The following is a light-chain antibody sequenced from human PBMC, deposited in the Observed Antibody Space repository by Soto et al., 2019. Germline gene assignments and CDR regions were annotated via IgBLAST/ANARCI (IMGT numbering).Light chain of an antibody. CDR2: LHSDGSH. CDR1: SGHSSYT. J-gene: IGLJ2*01. Sequence: QLVLTQSPSASASLGASVKLTCTLSSGHSSYTIAWHQQQPEKGPRYLMKLHSDGSHSKGDGIPDRFPGSSSGAERYLTISSLHSEDEADYYCQTWATGIQVFGGGTKLTVL. V-gene: IGLV4-69*01. CDR3: QTWATGIQV.